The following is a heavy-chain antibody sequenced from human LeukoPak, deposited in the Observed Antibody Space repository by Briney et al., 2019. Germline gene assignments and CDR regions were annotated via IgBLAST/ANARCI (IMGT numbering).Heavy chain of an antibody. CDR1: GFTFSAYW. D-gene: IGHD2-15*01. V-gene: IGHV3-7*01. CDR3: TRPYGYCSGGGSCFPFDY. Sequence: RSGGSLRPSCAASGFTFSAYWMTWVRQAPGKGLEWVANIKQDGSEKYYVDSVKGRFIISRDNARNSLYLQMNSLRAEDTAVYYCTRPYGYCSGGGSCFPFDYWGQGTLLTVSS. CDR2: IKQDGSEK. J-gene: IGHJ4*02.